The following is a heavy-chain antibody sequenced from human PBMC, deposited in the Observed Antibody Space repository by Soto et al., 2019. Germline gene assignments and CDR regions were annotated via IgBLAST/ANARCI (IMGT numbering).Heavy chain of an antibody. V-gene: IGHV3-66*01. J-gene: IGHJ4*02. CDR1: GFTVSSNY. CDR3: ATPQDYDGCLDS. Sequence: PGGSLRLSCAASGFTVSSNYMSWVRQAPGKGLEWVSVIYSGGTTYSQKFQGRLTLTRDTPGNTAYLELNSLISEDTAVYYCATPQDYDGCLDSWGQGTLVTVSS. D-gene: IGHD3-22*01. CDR2: IYSGGTT.